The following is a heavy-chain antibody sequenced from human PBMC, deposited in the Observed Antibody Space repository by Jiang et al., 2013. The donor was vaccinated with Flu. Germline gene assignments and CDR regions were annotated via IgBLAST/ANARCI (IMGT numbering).Heavy chain of an antibody. CDR2: IIPIFGTA. D-gene: IGHD4-17*01. Sequence: GAEVKKPGSSVKVSCKASGGTFSSYAISWVRQAPGQGLEWMGGIIPIFGTANYAQKFQGRVTITADKSTSTAYMELSSLRSEDTAVYYCTRDRTTTVNLNWYFDLVGPGHPGHCLL. V-gene: IGHV1-69*06. CDR1: GGTFSSYA. CDR3: TRDRTTTVNLNWYFDL. J-gene: IGHJ2*01.